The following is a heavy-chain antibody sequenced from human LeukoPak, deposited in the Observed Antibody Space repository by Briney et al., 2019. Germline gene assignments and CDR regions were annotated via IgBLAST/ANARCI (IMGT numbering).Heavy chain of an antibody. CDR3: ARDNDWAFHY. V-gene: IGHV3-48*02. CDR2: INHNGEMI. Sequence: LSXAXXXFTXXNYVMSWVRQAPGKGLEWVSYINHNGEMIFYPDFVKGRFTISRDNAKNSLYLQMNSLRDEDTAVYYCARDNDWAFHYWGQGTLVTVSS. J-gene: IGHJ4*02. D-gene: IGHD3-9*01. CDR1: XFTXXNYV.